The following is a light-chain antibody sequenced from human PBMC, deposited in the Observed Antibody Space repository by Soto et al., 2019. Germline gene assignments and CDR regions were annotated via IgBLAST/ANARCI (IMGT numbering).Light chain of an antibody. CDR3: QQYDSYRT. CDR1: QNVSTR. Sequence: DSQMTQSPSTLSASVGDRVTITCRPSQNVSTRLAWYQQKSGKAPKLLIHDVSNLESGVPSRFSGSGSGTEFSLTIRGLQPDDFATYYCQQYDSYRTFGQGTKVDIK. CDR2: DVS. J-gene: IGKJ1*01. V-gene: IGKV1-5*01.